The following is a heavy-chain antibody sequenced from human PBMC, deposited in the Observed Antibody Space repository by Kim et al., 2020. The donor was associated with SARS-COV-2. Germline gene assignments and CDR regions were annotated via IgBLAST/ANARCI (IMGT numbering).Heavy chain of an antibody. CDR1: GGTFSSYA. CDR3: ARDWPVYSSPNWYFDL. Sequence: SVKVSCKASGGTFSSYAISWVRQAPGQGLEWMGGIIPIFGTANYAQKFQGRVTITADESTSTAYMELSSLRSEDTAVYYCARDWPVYSSPNWYFDLWGRGTLVTVSS. J-gene: IGHJ2*01. V-gene: IGHV1-69*13. D-gene: IGHD6-13*01. CDR2: IIPIFGTA.